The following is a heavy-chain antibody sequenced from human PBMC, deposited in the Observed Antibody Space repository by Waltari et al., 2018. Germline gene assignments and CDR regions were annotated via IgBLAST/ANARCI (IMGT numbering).Heavy chain of an antibody. CDR1: GFPFSSYW. CDR2: IKQDGSEK. J-gene: IGHJ4*03. V-gene: IGHV3-7*01. Sequence: EVQLVESGGGLVQPGGSLSLSCAASGFPFSSYWMSWVRQAPGKGLEWVANIKQDGSEKYYVDSVKGRFTISRDNAKNSLYLQMNSLRAEDTAVYYCAREMCGGDCYPDYWGQGTTVTVSS. D-gene: IGHD2-21*01. CDR3: AREMCGGDCYPDY.